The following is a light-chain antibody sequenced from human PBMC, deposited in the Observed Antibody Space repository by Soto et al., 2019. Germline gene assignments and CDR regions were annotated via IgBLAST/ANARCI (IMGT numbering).Light chain of an antibody. CDR3: QQDGSSPIFT. Sequence: EIVLTQSPGTLSLSPGEGATLSCRASQSVSSSYLAWYQQKPGQAPRLLIYGASSRAPGIRDRFSGSGSGRDVTLTISRLEPEDFAVYYCQQDGSSPIFTCGPGPKVDIK. CDR2: GAS. J-gene: IGKJ3*01. CDR1: QSVSSSY. V-gene: IGKV3-20*01.